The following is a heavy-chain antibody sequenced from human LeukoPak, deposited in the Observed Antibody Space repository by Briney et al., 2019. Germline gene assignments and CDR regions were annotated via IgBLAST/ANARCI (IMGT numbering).Heavy chain of an antibody. J-gene: IGHJ3*02. CDR1: GGSISSSSW. V-gene: IGHV4-4*02. D-gene: IGHD3-22*01. Sequence: SGTLSLTCAVSGGSISSSSWWSWVRQPSGKGLEWIGEIYHSGSTNYNPSLKSRVTISVDKSKNQFSLKLSSVTAADTAVYYCARDSSGYYVVNAFDIWGQGTMVTVSS. CDR3: ARDSSGYYVVNAFDI. CDR2: IYHSGST.